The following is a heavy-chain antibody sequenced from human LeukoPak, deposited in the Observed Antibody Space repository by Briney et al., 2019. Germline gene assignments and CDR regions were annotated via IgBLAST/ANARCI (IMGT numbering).Heavy chain of an antibody. CDR1: GGTFISYA. J-gene: IGHJ3*02. V-gene: IGHV1-69*06. D-gene: IGHD3-3*01. Sequence: SVKVSCKASGGTFISYAISWVRQAPGQGLEWMGGIIPIFGTANYAQKFQGRVTITADKSTSTAYMELSSLRSEDTAVYYCARVVIPFGVVISAFDIWGQGTMVTVSS. CDR2: IIPIFGTA. CDR3: ARVVIPFGVVISAFDI.